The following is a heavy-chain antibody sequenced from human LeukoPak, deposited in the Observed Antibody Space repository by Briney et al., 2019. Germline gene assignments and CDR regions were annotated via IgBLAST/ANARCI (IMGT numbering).Heavy chain of an antibody. D-gene: IGHD2-2*02. V-gene: IGHV1-2*02. CDR3: ARVGVVVVVPAAIRRNWFDP. CDR1: GYTFIGYY. J-gene: IGHJ5*02. Sequence: GASVKVSCKASGYTFIGYYMHWVRQAPGQGLEWMGWINPNSGGTNYAQKFQGRVTMTRDTSISTAYMELSRLRSDDTAVYYCARVGVVVVVPAAIRRNWFDPWGQGTLVTVSS. CDR2: INPNSGGT.